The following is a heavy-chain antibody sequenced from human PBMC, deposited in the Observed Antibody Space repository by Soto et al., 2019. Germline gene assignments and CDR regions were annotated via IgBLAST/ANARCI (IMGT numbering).Heavy chain of an antibody. J-gene: IGHJ6*03. V-gene: IGHV1-69*02. D-gene: IGHD7-27*01. CDR1: GGTFSSYT. CDR2: IIPILGIA. Sequence: QVQLVQSGAEVKKPGSSVKVSCKASGGTFSSYTISWVRQAPGQGLEWMGRIIPILGIANYAQKFQGRVTITADKFTSTAYMELSSLRSEDTAVYYCARFNGGNDYYYMDVWGKGTTVTVSS. CDR3: ARFNGGNDYYYMDV.